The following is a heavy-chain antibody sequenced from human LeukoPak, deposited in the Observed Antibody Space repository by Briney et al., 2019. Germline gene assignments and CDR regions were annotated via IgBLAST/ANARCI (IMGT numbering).Heavy chain of an antibody. CDR1: GGSFSGYY. Sequence: RSATLSLTCAVYGGSFSGYYGSWLRQPRGNGRGWIGEINHSESTNYNPSLKRRVTISVGTCINLCSRKRSSLTPADPHVYSCARADRSGCDDYCGQGTLVTVSS. D-gene: IGHD6-19*01. CDR2: INHSEST. V-gene: IGHV4-34*01. CDR3: ARADRSGCDDY. J-gene: IGHJ4*02.